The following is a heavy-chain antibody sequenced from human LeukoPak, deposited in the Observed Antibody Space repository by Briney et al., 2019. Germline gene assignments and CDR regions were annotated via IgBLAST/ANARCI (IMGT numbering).Heavy chain of an antibody. CDR2: ISYDGSNK. CDR3: AKRKDSGGYYFFDY. CDR1: GFTFSSYG. D-gene: IGHD3-22*01. J-gene: IGHJ4*02. Sequence: GSLRLSCAASGFTFSSYGMHWVRQAPGKGLEWVAVISYDGSNKYYADSVKGRFTISRDNSKNTLYLQMNSLRAEDTAVYYCAKRKDSGGYYFFDYWGQGTLVTVSS. V-gene: IGHV3-30*18.